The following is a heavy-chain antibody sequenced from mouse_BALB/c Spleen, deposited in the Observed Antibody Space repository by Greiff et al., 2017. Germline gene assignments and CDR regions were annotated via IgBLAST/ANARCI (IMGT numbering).Heavy chain of an antibody. CDR3: ASGGGFYGNSYFDY. J-gene: IGHJ2*01. D-gene: IGHD2-1*01. Sequence: VQLQQPGAELVKPGASVKLSCKASGYTFTSYWMHWVKQRPGQGLEWIGEINPSNGRTNYNEKFKSKATLTVDKSSSTAYMQLSSLTSEDSAVYYCASGGGFYGNSYFDYWGQGTTLTVSS. V-gene: IGHV1S81*02. CDR2: INPSNGRT. CDR1: GYTFTSYW.